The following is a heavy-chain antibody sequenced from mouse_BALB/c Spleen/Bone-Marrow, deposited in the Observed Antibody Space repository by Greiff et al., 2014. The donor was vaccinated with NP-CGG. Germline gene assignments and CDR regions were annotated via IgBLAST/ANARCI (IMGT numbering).Heavy chain of an antibody. D-gene: IGHD2-3*01. V-gene: IGHV2-9*02. CDR1: GFSLTSYG. J-gene: IGHJ1*01. Sequence: VKLVESGPGLVAPSQSLSITCTVSGFSLTSYGVHWVRQPPGKGLEWLGVIWAGGNRNYNSALMSRLSISKDNSKSQVFLKTNSLQTDDTAMYYCARVYLWYFDVWGAGTTVTVAS. CDR2: IWAGGNR. CDR3: ARVYLWYFDV.